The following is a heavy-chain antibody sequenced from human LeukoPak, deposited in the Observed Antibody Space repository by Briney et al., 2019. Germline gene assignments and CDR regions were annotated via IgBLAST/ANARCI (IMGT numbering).Heavy chain of an antibody. CDR2: ISYDGSNK. D-gene: IGHD2-15*01. CDR3: ARSPTYCSGGSCYLSYFDY. CDR1: GLTFNTYT. V-gene: IGHV3-30-3*01. J-gene: IGHJ4*02. Sequence: PGGSLRLSCAATGLTFNTYTMHWVRQAPGKGLEWVAVISYDGSNKYYADSVKDRFTISRDNSKNTLYLQMNSLRAEDTAVYYCARSPTYCSGGSCYLSYFDYWGQGTLVTVSS.